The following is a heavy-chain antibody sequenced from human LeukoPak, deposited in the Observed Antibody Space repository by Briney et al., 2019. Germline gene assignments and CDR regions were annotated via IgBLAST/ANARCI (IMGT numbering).Heavy chain of an antibody. CDR2: IYYSGIT. Sequence: SETLSLTCTVSGGSISSYYWSWIRQPPGKGLEWIGCIYYSGITNYNPSLKSRVTILVDTSKNQVSLRLSSVTAADTAVYYCARGTSSSWHQDYWGQGTLVTVSS. J-gene: IGHJ4*02. D-gene: IGHD6-13*01. CDR1: GGSISSYY. CDR3: ARGTSSSWHQDY. V-gene: IGHV4-59*08.